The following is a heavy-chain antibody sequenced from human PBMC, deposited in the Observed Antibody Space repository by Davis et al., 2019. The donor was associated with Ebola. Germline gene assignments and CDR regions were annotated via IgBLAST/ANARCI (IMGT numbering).Heavy chain of an antibody. Sequence: GESLKISCTASGFTFGDYAMSWFRQAPGKGLEWVGFIRSKAYGGTTEYAASVKGRFTISRDDSKSIAYLQMNSLKTEDTAVYYCTRDGIFRGYCSSTSCYSRGYWGQGTLVTVSS. CDR1: GFTFGDYA. D-gene: IGHD2-2*01. J-gene: IGHJ4*02. CDR2: IRSKAYGGTT. V-gene: IGHV3-49*03. CDR3: TRDGIFRGYCSSTSCYSRGY.